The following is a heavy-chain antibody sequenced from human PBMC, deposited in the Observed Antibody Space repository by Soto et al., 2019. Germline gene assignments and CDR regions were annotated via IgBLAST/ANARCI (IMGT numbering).Heavy chain of an antibody. CDR1: GFTFSGYA. Sequence: PGGSLRLSCAASGFTFSGYAMSWVRQAPGKGLEWVSAISGSGGSTYYADSVKGRFTISRDNSKNTLYLQMNSLRAEDTAVYYCANIAGPDWYYYYMDVWGKGTTVTVSS. CDR2: ISGSGGST. CDR3: ANIAGPDWYYYYMDV. V-gene: IGHV3-23*01. J-gene: IGHJ6*03. D-gene: IGHD3-9*01.